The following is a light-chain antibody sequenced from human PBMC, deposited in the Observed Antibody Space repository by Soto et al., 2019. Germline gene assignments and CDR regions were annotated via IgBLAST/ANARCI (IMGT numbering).Light chain of an antibody. CDR1: EDITNY. J-gene: IGKJ2*01. CDR2: DAS. Sequence: DVQMTQSPSSLSASVGDRITITCQASEDITNYLHWYQQKPGKAPKLLIYDASNLETGVPSRFSGSGSGTDFSFTISSLQPEDIATYYCQQYDYMPYTFGQGTKLDIK. V-gene: IGKV1-33*01. CDR3: QQYDYMPYT.